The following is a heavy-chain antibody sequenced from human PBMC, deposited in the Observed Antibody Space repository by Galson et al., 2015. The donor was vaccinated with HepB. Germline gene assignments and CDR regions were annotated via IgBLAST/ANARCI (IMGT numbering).Heavy chain of an antibody. D-gene: IGHD2-2*01. CDR2: ISAYNGNT. Sequence: SVKVSCKASGYTFTSYGISWVRQAPGQGLEWMGWISAYNGNTNYAQKLQGRVTMTTDTSTSTAYMELRSLRSDDTAVYYCARDRLIVVVPAAISYYYYGMDVWGQGTTVTVSS. V-gene: IGHV1-18*01. CDR1: GYTFTSYG. CDR3: ARDRLIVVVPAAISYYYYGMDV. J-gene: IGHJ6*02.